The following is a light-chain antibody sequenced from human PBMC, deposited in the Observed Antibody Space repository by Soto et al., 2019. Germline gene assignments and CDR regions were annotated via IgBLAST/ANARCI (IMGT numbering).Light chain of an antibody. V-gene: IGKV1-5*03. CDR3: QQHNSYSYT. CDR1: QNINSE. J-gene: IGKJ2*01. Sequence: DIQMTQSPSTLSASVGDRVTITCRASQNINSELAWYQQKPGKAPKLLIYKASSLQSGVPSRFSGSESGTEFTLTISSLQSDDFATYYCQQHNSYSYTFGQGTKLEIK. CDR2: KAS.